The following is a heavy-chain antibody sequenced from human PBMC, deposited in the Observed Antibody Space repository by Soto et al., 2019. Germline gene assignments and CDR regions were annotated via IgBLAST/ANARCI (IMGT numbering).Heavy chain of an antibody. CDR2: IYYSGTT. CDR1: GGSLSNSY. D-gene: IGHD3-9*01. J-gene: IGHJ6*02. V-gene: IGHV4-59*01. CDR3: ARASYSERYYDILTGYWPYYGMDV. Sequence: SETLSLTCTVSGGSLSNSYWSWIRQPPGKGLEWIGYIYYSGTTDYNPSLKSRVAISADTSKNQFSLKLSSVTAADTAVYYCARASYSERYYDILTGYWPYYGMDVWGQGTTVTVSS.